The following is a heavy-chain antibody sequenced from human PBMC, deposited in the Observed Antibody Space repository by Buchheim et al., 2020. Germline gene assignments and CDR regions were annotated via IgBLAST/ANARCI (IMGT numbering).Heavy chain of an antibody. CDR3: ARYFGAGSSYGMDV. J-gene: IGHJ6*02. V-gene: IGHV3-11*05. D-gene: IGHD3-10*01. CDR1: GFTFSDFY. Sequence: QVQLVESGGGLVKPGGSLRLSCAASGFTFSDFYMTWIRQAPGKGLEWVSYISTSSTDTDFADSVKGRFTISRDNAKKSLYLQMNSLRAEDTAVYYCARYFGAGSSYGMDVWGQGTT. CDR2: ISTSSTDT.